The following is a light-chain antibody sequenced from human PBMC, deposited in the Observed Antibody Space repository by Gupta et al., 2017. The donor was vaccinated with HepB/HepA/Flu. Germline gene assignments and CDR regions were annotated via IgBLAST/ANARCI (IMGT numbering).Light chain of an antibody. J-gene: IGLJ1*01. CDR2: GNS. CDR1: SSNIGAGYD. CDR3: QSYDSSLSGYV. V-gene: IGLV1-40*01. Sequence: CVLWQLPSVSKAPGRWVTISCTGSSSNIGAGYDVHWYQQQPGTAPKLLIYGNSNRPSGVPDRFSGAKSGTTASLAMTGLQAEDEADYYWQSYDSSLSGYVYGAGTKVTVL.